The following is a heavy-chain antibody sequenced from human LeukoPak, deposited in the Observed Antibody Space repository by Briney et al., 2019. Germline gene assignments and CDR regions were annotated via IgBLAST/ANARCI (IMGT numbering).Heavy chain of an antibody. CDR3: ARDPFGSTGDAY. J-gene: IGHJ4*02. D-gene: IGHD2-21*01. V-gene: IGHV4-31*03. CDR2: IYYSGST. CDR1: GGSISSGGYY. Sequence: PSETLSLTCTVSGGSISSGGYYWSWIRQHPGKGLEWIGYIYYSGSTYYNPSLKSRVTISVDTSKNQFSLKLSSVTAADTAVYYCARDPFGSTGDAYWGQGTLVTVSS.